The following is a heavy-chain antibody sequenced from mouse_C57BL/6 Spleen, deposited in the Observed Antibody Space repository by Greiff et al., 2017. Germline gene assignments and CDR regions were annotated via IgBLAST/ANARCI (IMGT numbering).Heavy chain of an antibody. V-gene: IGHV2-6*01. D-gene: IGHD1-1*02. Sequence: VHLVESGPGLVAPSQSLSITCTVSGFSLTSYGVDWVRQSPGKGLEWLGVIWGVGSTNYNSALKSRLSISKDNSKSQVFLKMNSLQTDDTAMYYCASDGGGPHGGAMDYWGQGTSVTVSS. CDR3: ASDGGGPHGGAMDY. CDR2: IWGVGST. CDR1: GFSLTSYG. J-gene: IGHJ4*01.